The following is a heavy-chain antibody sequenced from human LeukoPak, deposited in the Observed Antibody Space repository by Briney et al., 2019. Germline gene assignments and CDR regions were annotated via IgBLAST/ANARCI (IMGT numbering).Heavy chain of an antibody. Sequence: LRLSCAASGFTFSSYGMHWVRQAPGKGLEWIGEVNHSGRTYYNPSLKSRVTISVDTSKSEFSLKLSSVTAADTAVYYCARDVVVVPVAIHYGMDVWGQGTTVTVSS. J-gene: IGHJ6*02. CDR2: VNHSGRT. V-gene: IGHV4-34*01. CDR3: ARDVVVVPVAIHYGMDV. CDR1: GFTFSSYG. D-gene: IGHD2-2*01.